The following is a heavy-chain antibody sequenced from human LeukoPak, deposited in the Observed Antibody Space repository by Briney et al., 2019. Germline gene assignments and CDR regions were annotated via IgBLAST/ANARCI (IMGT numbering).Heavy chain of an antibody. J-gene: IGHJ4*02. CDR3: ARSLAGQWLVLEVYFDY. Sequence: ASVKVSCKASGYTFTGYYMHWVRQAPGQGLEWMGWNNPNSGGTNYAQKFQGRVTMTRDTSISTAYMELSRLRSDDTAVYYCARSLAGQWLVLEVYFDYWGQGTLVTVSS. CDR1: GYTFTGYY. CDR2: NNPNSGGT. D-gene: IGHD6-19*01. V-gene: IGHV1-2*02.